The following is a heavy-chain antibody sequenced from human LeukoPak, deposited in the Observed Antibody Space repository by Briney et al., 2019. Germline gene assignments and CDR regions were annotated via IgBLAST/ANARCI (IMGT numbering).Heavy chain of an antibody. CDR1: AFTLPTYG. CDR3: AAKTRLSAVTSYYYVDV. V-gene: IGHV3-23*01. J-gene: IGHJ6*03. D-gene: IGHD3-10*01. Sequence: TGGSLRLSCAASAFTLPTYGMIWVRQAPGKGLPWVSSITESGDNTYYAASVKGRFTISRDYSKNTLYLQMNSLRAEDTAVYYCAAKTRLSAVTSYYYVDVWGKGTTATVSS. CDR2: ITESGDNT.